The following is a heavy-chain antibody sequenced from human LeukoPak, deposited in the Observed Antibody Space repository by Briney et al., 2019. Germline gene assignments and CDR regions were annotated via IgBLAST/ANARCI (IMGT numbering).Heavy chain of an antibody. D-gene: IGHD6-13*01. Sequence: ASVKVSCTASGYTFTTYGISWVRQAPGQGLEWMGWISAYNGNTNYAQKLQGRVTMTTDTSTSTAYMELRSLRSDDTAVYYCAGIAAADEPFDYWGQGTLVTVSS. CDR3: AGIAAADEPFDY. CDR1: GYTFTTYG. V-gene: IGHV1-18*01. CDR2: ISAYNGNT. J-gene: IGHJ4*02.